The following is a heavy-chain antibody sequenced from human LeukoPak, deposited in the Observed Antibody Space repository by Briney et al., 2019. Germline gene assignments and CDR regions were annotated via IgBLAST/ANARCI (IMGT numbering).Heavy chain of an antibody. CDR1: GFTFSSYA. Sequence: GGSLRLSCAASGFTFSSYAMTWVRQAPGKGLEWVSAISGSDGTTYYADSVKGRFTISRDNSKNTLYLQMNSLRAEDTAVYYCAKGDSGSFYDAFDIWGQGTMVTVSS. CDR3: AKGDSGSFYDAFDI. D-gene: IGHD1-26*01. V-gene: IGHV3-23*01. J-gene: IGHJ3*02. CDR2: ISGSDGTT.